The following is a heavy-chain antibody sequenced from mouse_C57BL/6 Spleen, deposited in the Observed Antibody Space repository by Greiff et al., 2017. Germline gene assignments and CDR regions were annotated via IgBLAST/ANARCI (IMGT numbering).Heavy chain of an antibody. CDR1: GFTFSDYG. V-gene: IGHV5-17*01. Sequence: EVKLVESGGGLVKPCGSLKLSCAASGFTFSDYGMHWVRMAPQTGLEWVSYISSCSNTISYADTVKGRFTISRDNAKNTLFLQMTSLRSEDTAMYYCARGAYYYAMDYWGQGTSVTVSS. J-gene: IGHJ4*01. CDR3: ARGAYYYAMDY. CDR2: ISSCSNTI. D-gene: IGHD6-1*01.